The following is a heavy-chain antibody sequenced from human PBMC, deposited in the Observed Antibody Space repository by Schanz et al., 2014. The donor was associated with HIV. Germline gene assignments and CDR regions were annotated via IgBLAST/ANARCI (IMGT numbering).Heavy chain of an antibody. CDR3: AKIRGTRGAYDGMDV. CDR2: IGGSRGGT. CDR1: GFTFSSYT. V-gene: IGHV3-23*01. J-gene: IGHJ6*02. D-gene: IGHD3-10*01. Sequence: EVQLLESGGGLVQPGGSLRLSCAASGFTFSSYTMTWVRQAPGKGLEWVSGIGGSRGGTYYADSVKGRFTISRDNSKNTMFLQMNSLRVEDTAIYYCAKIRGTRGAYDGMDVGGQGTTVTVSS.